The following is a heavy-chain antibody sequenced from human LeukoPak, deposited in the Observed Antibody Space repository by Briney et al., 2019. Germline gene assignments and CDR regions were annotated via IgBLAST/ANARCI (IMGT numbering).Heavy chain of an antibody. CDR3: ARGGTEDIVATGALSY. D-gene: IGHD5-12*01. CDR2: IIPILGIA. V-gene: IGHV1-69*04. CDR1: GGTFSSYA. Sequence: ASVKVSCKASGGTFSSYAISWVRQAPGQGLEWMGRIIPILGIANYAQKFQGRVTITADKSTSTAYMELSSLRSEDTAVYYCARGGTEDIVATGALSYWGQGTLVTVSS. J-gene: IGHJ4*02.